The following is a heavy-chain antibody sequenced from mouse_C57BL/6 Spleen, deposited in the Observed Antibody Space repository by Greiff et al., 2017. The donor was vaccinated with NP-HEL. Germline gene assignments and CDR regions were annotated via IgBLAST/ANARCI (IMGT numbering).Heavy chain of an antibody. CDR2: IHPSDSVT. V-gene: IGHV1-74*01. CDR1: GYTFTSYW. Sequence: VQLQQPGAELVKPGASVKVSCKASGYTFTSYWMHWVKQRPGQGLEWIGRIHPSDSVTNYNQTFKGKATLTVDKSSSTAYMQLSSLTSEDSAVYYCAIVGSSPLYCDVWGTGTTVTVSS. CDR3: AIVGSSPLYCDV. D-gene: IGHD1-1*01. J-gene: IGHJ1*03.